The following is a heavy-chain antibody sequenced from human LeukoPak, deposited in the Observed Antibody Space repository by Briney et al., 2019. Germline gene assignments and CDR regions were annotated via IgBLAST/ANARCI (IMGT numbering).Heavy chain of an antibody. CDR2: IYSGGST. D-gene: IGHD5-12*01. CDR1: GFAVSSNY. Sequence: PGGSLRLSCAASGFAVSSNYMSWLRQAPGKGLEWVAVIYSGGSTNYADSVQGRFTISRDNSKNTLYLLMNSLRAEDTAVYYCAIRKSGDAIDYWGQGTLVTVSS. V-gene: IGHV3-66*01. CDR3: AIRKSGDAIDY. J-gene: IGHJ4*02.